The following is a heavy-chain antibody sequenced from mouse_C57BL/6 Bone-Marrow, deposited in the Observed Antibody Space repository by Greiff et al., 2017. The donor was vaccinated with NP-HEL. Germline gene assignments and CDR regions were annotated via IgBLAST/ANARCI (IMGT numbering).Heavy chain of an antibody. V-gene: IGHV5-6*01. D-gene: IGHD1-1*01. CDR3: ARLPPYYYGSRGY. CDR2: ISSGGSYT. Sequence: DVQLVESGGDLVKPGGSLKLSCAASGFTFSSYGMSWVRQTPDKRLEWVATISSGGSYTYYPDSVKGRFTISRDNAKNTLYLQMSSLKSEDTAMYYCARLPPYYYGSRGYWGQGTTLTVSS. CDR1: GFTFSSYG. J-gene: IGHJ2*01.